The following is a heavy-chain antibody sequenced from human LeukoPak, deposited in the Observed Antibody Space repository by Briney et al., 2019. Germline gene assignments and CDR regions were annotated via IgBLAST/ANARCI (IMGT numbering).Heavy chain of an antibody. J-gene: IGHJ4*02. Sequence: GGSLRLSFAASGLTFSSYWMHWVRQPPGEGLVWVSRINSDGSSTTYAYSVKGRFTISRDNAKNTLYLQMNSSRAEDTAVYYCARDWSGSYSQYFDYWGQGTLFTASS. CDR3: ARDWSGSYSQYFDY. CDR2: INSDGSST. D-gene: IGHD1-26*01. CDR1: GLTFSSYW. V-gene: IGHV3-74*03.